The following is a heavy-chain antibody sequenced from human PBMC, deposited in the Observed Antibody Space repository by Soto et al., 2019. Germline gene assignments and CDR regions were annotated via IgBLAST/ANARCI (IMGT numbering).Heavy chain of an antibody. V-gene: IGHV4-59*08. Sequence: PAETLSLTCTVSGGSISSYYWSWIRQPPGKGLEWIGYIYYSGSTNYNPSLKSRVTISVDTSKNQFSLKLSSVTAADTAVYYCARRFGGYDFSLDYWGQGTLVTVSS. CDR2: IYYSGST. CDR1: GGSISSYY. J-gene: IGHJ4*02. CDR3: ARRFGGYDFSLDY. D-gene: IGHD5-12*01.